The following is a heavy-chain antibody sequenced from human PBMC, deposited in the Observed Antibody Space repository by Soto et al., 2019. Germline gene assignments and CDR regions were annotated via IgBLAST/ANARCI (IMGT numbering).Heavy chain of an antibody. CDR1: GFTFSSYW. Sequence: EVQLVESGGGLVQPGGSLRLSCAASGFTFSSYWMHWVRQAPGKGLVWVSRINSDGSSASYADSVKGRFTISRDNAKNTLYLQMNGLSAEDTAVYYCVRRSLVVAAATREDYWGQGTLVTISS. CDR3: VRRSLVVAAATREDY. D-gene: IGHD2-15*01. J-gene: IGHJ4*02. CDR2: INSDGSSA. V-gene: IGHV3-74*01.